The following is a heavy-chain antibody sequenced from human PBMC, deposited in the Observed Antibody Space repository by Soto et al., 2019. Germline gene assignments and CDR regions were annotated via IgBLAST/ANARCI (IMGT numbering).Heavy chain of an antibody. V-gene: IGHV1-18*01. CDR1: GYTFTSYG. CDR2: ISAYNGNT. CDR3: ARDNKLVSGSSWYGRPADAFDI. J-gene: IGHJ3*02. Sequence: ASVKVSCKASGYTFTSYGISWVRQAPGQGLEWMGWISAYNGNTNYAQKLQGRVTMTTDTSTSTAYMELRSLRSDDTAVCYCARDNKLVSGSSWYGRPADAFDIWGQGTMVTVSS. D-gene: IGHD6-13*01.